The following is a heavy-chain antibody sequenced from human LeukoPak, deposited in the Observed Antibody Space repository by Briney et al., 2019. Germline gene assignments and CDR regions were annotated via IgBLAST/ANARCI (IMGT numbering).Heavy chain of an antibody. V-gene: IGHV4-39*07. CDR2: IYYSGST. CDR1: GGSISSSSYY. Sequence: SETLSLTCTVSGGSISSSSYYWGWIRQPPGKGLEWIGSIYYSGSTYYNPSLKSRVTISVDTSKNQFSLKLSPVTAAGTAVYYCARDYDSSGSTRGDAFDIWGQGTMVTVSS. CDR3: ARDYDSSGSTRGDAFDI. D-gene: IGHD3-22*01. J-gene: IGHJ3*02.